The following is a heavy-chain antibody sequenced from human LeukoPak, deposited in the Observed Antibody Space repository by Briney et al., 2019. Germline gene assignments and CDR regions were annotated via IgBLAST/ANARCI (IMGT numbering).Heavy chain of an antibody. CDR1: GYTVTSYD. J-gene: IGHJ4*02. V-gene: IGHV1-8*03. Sequence: GASVKVSCKASGYTVTSYDINWVRQATGQGLEWMGWMNPNSGNTDYAQKFQSRVTITRNTSISTAYMELSSLRSEDTAVYYCARGRRSNGDYWGQGTLVTVSS. CDR2: MNPNSGNT. CDR3: ARGRRSNGDY. D-gene: IGHD2-2*01.